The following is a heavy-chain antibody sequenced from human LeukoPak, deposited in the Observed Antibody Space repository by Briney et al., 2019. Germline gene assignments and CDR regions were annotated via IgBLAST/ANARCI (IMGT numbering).Heavy chain of an antibody. J-gene: IGHJ4*02. CDR3: ARGPRYYFDY. CDR1: GYSISSGYY. V-gene: IGHV4-38-2*01. CDR2: IYHSGST. Sequence: PSETLSLTCAVSGYSISSGYYWGWIRQPPGKGLEWIGSIYHSGSTYYNPSLKSRVTISVDTSKNQFSLKLSSVTAADTAVYYCARGPRYYFDYWGQGTLVTVSS.